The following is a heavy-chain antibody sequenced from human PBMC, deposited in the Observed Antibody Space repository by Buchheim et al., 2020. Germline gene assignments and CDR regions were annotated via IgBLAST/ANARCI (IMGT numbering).Heavy chain of an antibody. V-gene: IGHV4-39*01. CDR3: ARHKVDTGDSGWNVVGLAWFDP. J-gene: IGHJ5*02. CDR1: GGSFISSNYY. Sequence: QLQLQESGPRLVKPSETLSLTCTVSGGSFISSNYYWGWIRQPPGKGLEWIGSINYSGNTYYNPSLKSRVTLSVDTSKNQFFLKLRSVTAADTAVYYCARHKVDTGDSGWNVVGLAWFDPWGQGTL. CDR2: INYSGNT. D-gene: IGHD6-19*01.